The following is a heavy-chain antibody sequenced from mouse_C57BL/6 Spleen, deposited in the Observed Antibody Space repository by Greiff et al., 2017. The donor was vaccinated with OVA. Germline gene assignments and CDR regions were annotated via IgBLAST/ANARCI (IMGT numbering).Heavy chain of an antibody. J-gene: IGHJ2*01. Sequence: QVQLQQSGAELMKPGASVKLSCKATGYTFTGYWIEWVKQRPGHGLEWIGEILPGSGSPNYNEKFKGKATFTADTSSNPAYMQLSSLTTEDSAIYYCARDPFITTVVATGYFDYWGQGTTLTVSS. CDR2: ILPGSGSP. CDR1: GYTFTGYW. CDR3: ARDPFITTVVATGYFDY. D-gene: IGHD1-1*01. V-gene: IGHV1-9*01.